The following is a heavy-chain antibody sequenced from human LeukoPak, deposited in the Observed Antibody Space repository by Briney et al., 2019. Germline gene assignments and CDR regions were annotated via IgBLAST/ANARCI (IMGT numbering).Heavy chain of an antibody. V-gene: IGHV3-30-3*02. D-gene: IGHD6-13*01. CDR2: ISSDGTNE. Sequence: GGSLRLSCAASGFTFKSYAMHWVRQAPGKGLEWVAVISSDGTNEYYADSVKGRFTISRDNSKNTLYVQMNSLRAEDTAVYYCAKTGSSSWGFFDFWGQGTLVTVSS. J-gene: IGHJ4*02. CDR3: AKTGSSSWGFFDF. CDR1: GFTFKSYA.